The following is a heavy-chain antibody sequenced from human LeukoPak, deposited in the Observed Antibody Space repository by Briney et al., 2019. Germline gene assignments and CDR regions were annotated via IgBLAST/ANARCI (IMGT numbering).Heavy chain of an antibody. CDR2: INSKSGGT. V-gene: IGHV1-2*02. Sequence: TSVKVSCKASGYTFIGYYVHWVRQAPGQGLEWMGWINSKSGGTNYAQKFQGRVAMTRDTSISTAYMELSRLRSGDTAVYYCARGGDYYDSSGYYDDAFDIWGQGTMVTVSS. D-gene: IGHD3-22*01. CDR3: ARGGDYYDSSGYYDDAFDI. CDR1: GYTFIGYY. J-gene: IGHJ3*02.